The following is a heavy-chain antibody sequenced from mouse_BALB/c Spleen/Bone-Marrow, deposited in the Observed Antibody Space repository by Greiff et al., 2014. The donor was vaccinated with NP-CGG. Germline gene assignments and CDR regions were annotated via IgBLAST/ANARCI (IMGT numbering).Heavy chain of an antibody. V-gene: IGHV2-9*02. J-gene: IGHJ4*01. CDR1: GFSLTSYG. CDR3: DKIAKATGARDY. CDR2: IWADGST. D-gene: IGHD1-2*01. Sequence: QVQLKQSGPGLVAPSQSLSISCTVSGFSLTSYGVHWVRQPPGKGLEWLGVIWADGSTNYNSALMSRLSISKDNSKSQVFLKMMSLQTDETDMYYCDKIAKATGARDYWGQGTSVTVSS.